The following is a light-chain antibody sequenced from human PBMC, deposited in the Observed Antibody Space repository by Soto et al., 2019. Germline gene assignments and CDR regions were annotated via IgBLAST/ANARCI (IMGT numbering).Light chain of an antibody. CDR2: GAS. J-gene: IGKJ1*01. CDR1: QSISSS. Sequence: EIVMTQSPATLSVSPGERATLSCRASQSISSSLAWYQQKPGQAPRLLIFGASTRATGIAARLSGSGSGTEFTLTISSLHFVYFAVHYCRHSSVWSWTFGRG. CDR3: RHSSVWSWT. V-gene: IGKV3-15*01.